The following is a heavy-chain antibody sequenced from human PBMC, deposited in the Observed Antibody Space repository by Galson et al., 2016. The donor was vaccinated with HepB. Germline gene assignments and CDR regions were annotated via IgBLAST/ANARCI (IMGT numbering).Heavy chain of an antibody. Sequence: TLSLTCTVSGGSINSGGYYWSWIRQHPGKGLEWIGYIYYSGSTYYNPSLKSRVTISIDTSKNQFSLKLTSVTAAATALFYCARLTGGLNAFDIWGQGTMVTVSS. CDR2: IYYSGST. J-gene: IGHJ3*02. V-gene: IGHV4-31*03. CDR3: ARLTGGLNAFDI. CDR1: GGSINSGGYY. D-gene: IGHD1-14*01.